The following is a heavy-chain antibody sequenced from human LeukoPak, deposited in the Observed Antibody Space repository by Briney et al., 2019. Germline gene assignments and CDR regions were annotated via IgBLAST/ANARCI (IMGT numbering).Heavy chain of an antibody. CDR1: GGSFSGYY. CDR3: ARGLHSDSSSWYYFDY. Sequence: SETLSLTCAVYGGSFSGYYWSWIRQPPGKGLEWIGEINHSGSTNYNPSLKSRVTISVDTSKNQFSLKLSSVTAADTAVYYCARGLHSDSSSWYYFDYWGLGTLVTVSS. J-gene: IGHJ4*02. D-gene: IGHD6-13*01. V-gene: IGHV4-34*01. CDR2: INHSGST.